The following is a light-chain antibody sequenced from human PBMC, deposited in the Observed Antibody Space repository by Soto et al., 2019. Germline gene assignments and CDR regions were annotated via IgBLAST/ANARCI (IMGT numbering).Light chain of an antibody. CDR3: SSYTNINTRACV. V-gene: IGLV2-14*02. J-gene: IGLJ1*01. CDR1: SSDVGSSDL. CDR2: EVT. Sequence: QSAPSQPASVSGSPGQSITISCTGTSSDVGSSDLVSWYQQHPGKAPKLIIYEVTDRPSGVSNRFSGSKSGNTASLTISGLQAEDEAEYYCSSYTNINTRACVFGTGTKLTVL.